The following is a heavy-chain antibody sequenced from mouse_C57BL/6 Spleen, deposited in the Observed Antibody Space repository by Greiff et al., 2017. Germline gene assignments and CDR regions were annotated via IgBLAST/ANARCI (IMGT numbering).Heavy chain of an antibody. CDR1: GFTFSSYG. D-gene: IGHD1-1*01. Sequence: EVKVVESGGDLVKPGGSLKLSCAASGFTFSSYGMSWVRQTPDKRLEWVATISSGGSYTYYPDSVKGRFTISRDNAKNTLYLQMSSLKSEDTAMYYCARQIYYYGSSYLDYWGQGTTLTGSS. J-gene: IGHJ2*01. CDR2: ISSGGSYT. V-gene: IGHV5-6*01. CDR3: ARQIYYYGSSYLDY.